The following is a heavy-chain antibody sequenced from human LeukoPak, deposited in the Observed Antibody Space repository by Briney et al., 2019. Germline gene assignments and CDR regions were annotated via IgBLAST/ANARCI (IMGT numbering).Heavy chain of an antibody. CDR3: ARIYYYDSSGYN. D-gene: IGHD3-22*01. CDR2: IDWDDDK. Sequence: SGPTLVNPTQTLTLTCTFSGFSLSTSGVGVGWIRQPPGKALEWLARIDWDDDKYYSTSLKTRLTISKDTSKNQVVLTMTNMDPVDTATYYCARIYYYDSSGYNWGQGTLVTVSS. CDR1: GFSLSTSGVG. J-gene: IGHJ4*02. V-gene: IGHV2-70*11.